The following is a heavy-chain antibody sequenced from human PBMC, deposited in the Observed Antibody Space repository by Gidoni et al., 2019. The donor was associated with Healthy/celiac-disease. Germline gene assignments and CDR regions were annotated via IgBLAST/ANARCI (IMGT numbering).Heavy chain of an antibody. V-gene: IGHV4-34*01. CDR2: INHSGSP. J-gene: IGHJ4*02. CDR1: GGSFSGYY. Sequence: QVQLQQWGAGLLKPSETLSLTCAVYGGSFSGYYWSWIRQPPGKGLEWIGEINHSGSPNYNPSLKSRVTISVDTSKSQFSLKLSSVTAADTAVYYCARGRSVWVRGYNNPYFDYWGQGTLVTVSS. CDR3: ARGRSVWVRGYNNPYFDY. D-gene: IGHD5-12*01.